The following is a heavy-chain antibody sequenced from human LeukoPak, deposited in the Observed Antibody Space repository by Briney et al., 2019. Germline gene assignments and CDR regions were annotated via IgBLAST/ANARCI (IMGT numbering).Heavy chain of an antibody. CDR3: ARDSSTLSYYYYMDV. Sequence: PGGSLRLSCAASGFTFSSYSMNWVRQAPGKGLEWVSSISSSSSYIYYADSVKGRFTISRDNAKNSLYLQMNSLRAEDTAVYYCARDSSTLSYYYYMDVWGKGTTVTVSS. CDR2: ISSSSSYI. J-gene: IGHJ6*03. CDR1: GFTFSSYS. D-gene: IGHD2-2*01. V-gene: IGHV3-21*01.